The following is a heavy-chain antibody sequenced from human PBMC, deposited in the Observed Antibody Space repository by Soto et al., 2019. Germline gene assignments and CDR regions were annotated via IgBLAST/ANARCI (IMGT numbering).Heavy chain of an antibody. CDR3: TRWGTTGGLDV. CDR2: TSYDGSNN. D-gene: IGHD3-16*01. J-gene: IGHJ4*02. Sequence: QVQLVESGGGVVQPGTSLRLSCVGSGFTFRSYVIHWVRQAPGKGLEWVALTSYDGSNNFYGDSVKGRFTISRHNSRNTVQLLMDSLIFEDTALYYCTRWGTTGGLDVWGQGTLVSVSS. CDR1: GFTFRSYV. V-gene: IGHV3-33*05.